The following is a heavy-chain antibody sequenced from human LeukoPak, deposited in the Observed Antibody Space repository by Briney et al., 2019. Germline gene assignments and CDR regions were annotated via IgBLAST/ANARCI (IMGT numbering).Heavy chain of an antibody. V-gene: IGHV4-31*03. Sequence: SETLSLTCTVSGDSISTPKHYWSWIRQHPGKGLEWIVYIYYSGNTYYIPSLKSRLTMSLDTSKNQFSLKLKSVTAADTVSFYCARAVWSVDNTGYSFASWGQGTL. CDR2: IYYSGNT. J-gene: IGHJ4*02. CDR1: GDSISTPKHY. D-gene: IGHD3-9*01. CDR3: ARAVWSVDNTGYSFAS.